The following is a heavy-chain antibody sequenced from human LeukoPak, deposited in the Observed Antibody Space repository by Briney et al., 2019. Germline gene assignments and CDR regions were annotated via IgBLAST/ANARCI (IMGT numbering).Heavy chain of an antibody. D-gene: IGHD1-20*01. J-gene: IGHJ4*02. CDR1: GGSIRAYY. CDR3: AKHRSNWSAGSIDS. Sequence: SETLSLTCTVSGGSIRAYYWSWIRQPPGKRLEWIGSVFYSGRSDYSPSLTSRVTISLDTSKNQLSLKLDSLTAPDTAVYYCAKHRSNWSAGSIDSWGQGIPVTVSS. CDR2: VFYSGRS. V-gene: IGHV4-59*08.